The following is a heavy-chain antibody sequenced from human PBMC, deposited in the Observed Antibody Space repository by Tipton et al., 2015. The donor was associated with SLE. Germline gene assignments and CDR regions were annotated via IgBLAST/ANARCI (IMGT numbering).Heavy chain of an antibody. D-gene: IGHD3-10*01. Sequence: TLSLTCTVSGDSMDNYYWTWIRQPLGKGLEWIGTIYYSGNTYNNPSLKSRLSISIDKSKNQFSLKLSSVTAADTAVYYCARFHVKSYYEFDCWGQGTLVTVSS. CDR3: ARFHVKSYYEFDC. J-gene: IGHJ4*02. CDR2: IYYSGNT. V-gene: IGHV4-59*01. CDR1: GDSMDNYY.